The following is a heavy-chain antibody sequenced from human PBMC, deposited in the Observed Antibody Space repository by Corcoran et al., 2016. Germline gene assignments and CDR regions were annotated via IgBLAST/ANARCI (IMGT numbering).Heavy chain of an antibody. CDR2: IDPSDSYT. CDR1: GYSFTSYW. CDR3: ARNRVVPLTDTYGMDV. J-gene: IGHJ6*02. V-gene: IGHV5-10-1*03. Sequence: EVQLVQSGAEVKKPGESLRISCKGSGYSFTSYWISWVRQMPGKGLEWMGRIDPSDSYTNYSPSFQGHVTISADKSISTAYLQWSSLKASDTAMYYCARNRVVPLTDTYGMDVWGQGTTVTVSS. D-gene: IGHD2-2*01.